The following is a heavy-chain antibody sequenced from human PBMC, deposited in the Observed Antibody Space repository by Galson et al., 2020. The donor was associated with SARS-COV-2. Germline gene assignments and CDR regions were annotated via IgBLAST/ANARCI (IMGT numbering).Heavy chain of an antibody. CDR1: GGTFSSYA. D-gene: IGHD5-18*01. CDR3: ARGGRGVPAMVGLDY. V-gene: IGHV1-69*13. J-gene: IGHJ4*02. Sequence: GASVTVSCKPSGGTFSSYAISWVRQAPGQGLEWMGGIIPIFGTANYAQKFQGRVTITADESTSTAYMELSSLSSEDTAVYYCARGGRGVPAMVGLDYWGQGTLVTVSS. CDR2: IIPIFGTA.